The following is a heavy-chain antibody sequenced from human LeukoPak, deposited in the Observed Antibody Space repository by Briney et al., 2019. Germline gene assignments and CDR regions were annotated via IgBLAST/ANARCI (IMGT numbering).Heavy chain of an antibody. CDR1: GDTFTSYG. Sequence: GASVKVSCKASGDTFTSYGISWVRQAPGQGLEWMGWISAYNGNTNYAQKLQGRVTMTTDTSTSTAYMELRSLRSDDTAVYYCASGGGLYYDFWSGYSDGWFDPWGQGTLVTVSS. V-gene: IGHV1-18*01. D-gene: IGHD3-3*01. J-gene: IGHJ5*02. CDR2: ISAYNGNT. CDR3: ASGGGLYYDFWSGYSDGWFDP.